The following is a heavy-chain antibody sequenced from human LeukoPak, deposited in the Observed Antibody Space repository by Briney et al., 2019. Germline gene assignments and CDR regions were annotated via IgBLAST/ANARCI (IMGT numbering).Heavy chain of an antibody. J-gene: IGHJ3*02. CDR3: ARPQFYSSGSQDAFDI. CDR2: IYYSGST. Sequence: PSETLSLTCTVSGGSISSSSYYWGWIRQPPGKGLEWIGSIYYSGSTYYNPSLKSRVTISVDTSKNQFSLKLSSVTAAGTAVYYCARPQFYSSGSQDAFDIWGQGTMVTVSS. D-gene: IGHD3-22*01. CDR1: GGSISSSSYY. V-gene: IGHV4-39*01.